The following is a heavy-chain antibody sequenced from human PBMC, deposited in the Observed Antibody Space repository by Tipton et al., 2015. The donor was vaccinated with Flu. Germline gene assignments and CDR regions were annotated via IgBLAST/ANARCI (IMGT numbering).Heavy chain of an antibody. Sequence: QLVQSGAEVKAPGESLKISWQGCGYSFSNYWIGWVRKMPGKDLEWIGIIFPGDYDTRYSPYFEGQVTIAADRFINTAYLQWSTLRASDSATYYCVRPRIVGATNDFDYWGQGTLVTVSS. J-gene: IGHJ4*02. D-gene: IGHD1-26*01. V-gene: IGHV5-51*01. CDR1: GYSFSNYW. CDR3: VRPRIVGATNDFDY. CDR2: IFPGDYDT.